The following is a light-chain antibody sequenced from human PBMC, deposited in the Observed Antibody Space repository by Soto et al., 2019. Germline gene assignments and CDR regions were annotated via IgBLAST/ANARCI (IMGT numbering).Light chain of an antibody. Sequence: QSALTQPASVSGSPGQSITISCTGTRSDVGGYNYVSWYQQHPGKAPKLMIYDVSNRPSGVSNRFSGSKSGNTASLTISGLQAEDEADYYCSSYTSSSTDFGTGTKVTVL. V-gene: IGLV2-14*01. CDR1: RSDVGGYNY. CDR3: SSYTSSSTD. J-gene: IGLJ1*01. CDR2: DVS.